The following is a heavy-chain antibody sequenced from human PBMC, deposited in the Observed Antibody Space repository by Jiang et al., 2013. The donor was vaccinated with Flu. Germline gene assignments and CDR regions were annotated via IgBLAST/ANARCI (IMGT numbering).Heavy chain of an antibody. Sequence: SPSRGLEWLGRTYYRSKWYNDYAVSVKSRITINPDTSKNQFSLQLNSVTPEDTAVYYCASETYYYDSSGYYSRFDYWGQGTLVTVSS. CDR3: ASETYYYDSSGYYSRFDY. J-gene: IGHJ4*02. V-gene: IGHV6-1*01. CDR2: TYYRSKWYN. D-gene: IGHD3-22*01.